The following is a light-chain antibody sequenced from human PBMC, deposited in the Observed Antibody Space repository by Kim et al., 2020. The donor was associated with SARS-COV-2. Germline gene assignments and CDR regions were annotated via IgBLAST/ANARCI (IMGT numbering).Light chain of an antibody. V-gene: IGKV1-5*03. J-gene: IGKJ4*01. Sequence: DIQMTQSPSTLSVSVGDRVTITCRASQRIGTWLAWYQQKPGKAPRLLIYEASNLDSGVPSRFSGSGSGTEFSLTISSLQTDDLATYYCQQYNRSPGLTFGGGTKVDIK. CDR3: QQYNRSPGLT. CDR1: QRIGTW. CDR2: EAS.